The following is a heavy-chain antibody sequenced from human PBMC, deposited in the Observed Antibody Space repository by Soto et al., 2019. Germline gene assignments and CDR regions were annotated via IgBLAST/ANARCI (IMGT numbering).Heavy chain of an antibody. V-gene: IGHV1-3*01. D-gene: IGHD6-19*01. CDR3: ARSSGWYALDI. CDR1: GYTFSTFA. J-gene: IGHJ3*02. CDR2: VNGGDGNT. Sequence: QVQLVQSGAEVKKPGASVKISCKASGYTFSTFAIHWVRQAPGQRPEWMGWVNGGDGNTRFSQNFKGRVTLTRDASATTAYMELSSLGAEDTAVYYCARSSGWYALDIWGQGTMVSVSS.